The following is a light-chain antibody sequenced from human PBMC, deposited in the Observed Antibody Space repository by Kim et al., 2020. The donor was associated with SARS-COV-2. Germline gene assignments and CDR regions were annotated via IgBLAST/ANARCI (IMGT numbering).Light chain of an antibody. CDR2: DAS. V-gene: IGKV3-11*01. CDR3: QQRSNS. Sequence: TLSLSTGERATLSCRASQSISSHLAWYQHKPGQAPRLLIYDASNRATGIPPRFSGSGSGTDFTLTISSLEPEDFAVYYCQQRSNSFGQGTRLEIK. CDR1: QSISSH. J-gene: IGKJ5*01.